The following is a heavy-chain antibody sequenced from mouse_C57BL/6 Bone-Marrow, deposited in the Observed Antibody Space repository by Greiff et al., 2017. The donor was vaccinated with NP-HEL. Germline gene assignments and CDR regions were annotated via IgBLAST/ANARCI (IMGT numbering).Heavy chain of an antibody. Sequence: EVQLVESGGDLVKPGGSLKLSCAASGFTFSSYGMSWVRQTPDKRLEWVATISSGGSYTYYPDSVKGRFTISRDNAKNTLYLQMSSLKSEDTAMYYCARRDYYYGSTGRDYWGQGTSVTVSS. CDR3: ARRDYYYGSTGRDY. CDR1: GFTFSSYG. D-gene: IGHD1-1*01. CDR2: ISSGGSYT. V-gene: IGHV5-6*01. J-gene: IGHJ4*01.